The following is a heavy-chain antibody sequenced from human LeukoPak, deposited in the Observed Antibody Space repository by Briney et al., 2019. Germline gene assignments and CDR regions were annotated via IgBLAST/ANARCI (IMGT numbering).Heavy chain of an antibody. CDR2: INPSGGST. CDR3: ARDLTGVATSPLDY. CDR1: GFTFSSYA. Sequence: GGSLRLSCAASGFTFSSYAMNWVRQAPGQGLEWMGMINPSGGSTSYAQRFQGRVTMTRGTSTSIVYMELSSLRSEDTAVYYCARDLTGVATSPLDYWGQGTLVTVSS. V-gene: IGHV1-46*01. D-gene: IGHD5-12*01. J-gene: IGHJ4*02.